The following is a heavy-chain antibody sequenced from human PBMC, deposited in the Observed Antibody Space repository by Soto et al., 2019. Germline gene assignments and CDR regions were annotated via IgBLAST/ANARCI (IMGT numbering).Heavy chain of an antibody. CDR1: GFTFSTYG. J-gene: IGHJ3*02. V-gene: IGHV3-30*03. CDR3: VGDYVATDTFYI. D-gene: IGHD3-10*02. CDR2: IAYDGNNK. Sequence: RSLRLSCAASGFTFSTYGMHWLRQAPGKGLEWVAIIAYDGNNKYTADSVKGRVTISRDNSKNTVYLQMNSLRPEDTAVYYCVGDYVATDTFYIWGQGTMCTVAS.